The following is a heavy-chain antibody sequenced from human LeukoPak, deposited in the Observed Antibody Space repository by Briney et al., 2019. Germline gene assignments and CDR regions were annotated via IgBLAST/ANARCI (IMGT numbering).Heavy chain of an antibody. Sequence: PGGSLRLSCVGSGFIFRSYAVTWVRQAPGKGLEWVSSITANGDATYYADSVKGRFTISRDNSKNTLYLQMNSLRAEDTAVYYCAKEGDPGGDQRSSSWYRGYYFDYWGQGTLVTVSS. CDR2: ITANGDAT. J-gene: IGHJ4*02. D-gene: IGHD6-13*01. V-gene: IGHV3-23*01. CDR1: GFIFRSYA. CDR3: AKEGDPGGDQRSSSWYRGYYFDY.